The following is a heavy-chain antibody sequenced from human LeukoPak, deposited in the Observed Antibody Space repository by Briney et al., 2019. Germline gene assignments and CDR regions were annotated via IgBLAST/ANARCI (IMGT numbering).Heavy chain of an antibody. J-gene: IGHJ4*02. CDR3: ARDDPTNCSGGSCYDY. CDR1: GFTFSSYW. V-gene: IGHV3-7*03. Sequence: GGSLRLSCAASGFTFSSYWMSWVRQAPGKGLEWVANIKQDGSEKYYVDSVKGRFTISRDNAKNSLYLQMNSLRAEDTAVYYCARDDPTNCSGGSCYDYWGQGTLVTVSS. D-gene: IGHD2-15*01. CDR2: IKQDGSEK.